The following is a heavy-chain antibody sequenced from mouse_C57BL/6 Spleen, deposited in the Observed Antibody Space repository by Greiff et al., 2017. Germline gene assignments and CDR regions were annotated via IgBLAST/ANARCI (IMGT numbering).Heavy chain of an antibody. CDR1: GFTFSDYG. CDR2: ISSGSSTI. Sequence: DVKLVESGGGLVKPGGSLKLSCAASGFTFSDYGMHWVRQAPEKGLEWVAYISSGSSTIYYADTVKGRFTISRDNAKNTLFLQMTSLRSEDTAMYYCARSPSYCDDWGQGTTLTVSS. CDR3: ARSPSYCDD. J-gene: IGHJ2*01. V-gene: IGHV5-17*01.